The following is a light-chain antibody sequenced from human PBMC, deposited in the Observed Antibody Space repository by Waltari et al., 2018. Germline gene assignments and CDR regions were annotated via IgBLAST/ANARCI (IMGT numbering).Light chain of an antibody. CDR2: DVS. Sequence: QSALTQPRSVSGSPGQSVTISCTGTSRDVGVYTYISWYQQHPGKAPKLMRYDVSKRPSGVPDRFSGSKSGNTASLTISGLQAEDEADYYCCSYAGSYVFGTGTKVTVL. CDR1: SRDVGVYTY. V-gene: IGLV2-11*01. CDR3: CSYAGSYV. J-gene: IGLJ1*01.